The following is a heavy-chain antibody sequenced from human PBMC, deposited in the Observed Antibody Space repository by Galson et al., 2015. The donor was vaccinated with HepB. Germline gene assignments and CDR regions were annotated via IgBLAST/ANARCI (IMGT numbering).Heavy chain of an antibody. CDR1: GGTFSSYA. CDR3: ATGEPDDWDYYAHAFDI. Sequence: SVKVSCKASGGTFSSYAISWVRQAPGHGLEWMGGIIPIFGTASYAQKFQGRVTITADESTSTAYMELSSLRSEDTAVYYCATGEPDDWDYYAHAFDIWGQGTMVTVSS. CDR2: IIPIFGTA. J-gene: IGHJ3*02. V-gene: IGHV1-69*13. D-gene: IGHD3-10*01.